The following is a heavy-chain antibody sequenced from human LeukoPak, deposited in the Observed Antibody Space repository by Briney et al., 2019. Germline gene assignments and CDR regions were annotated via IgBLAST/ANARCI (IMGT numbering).Heavy chain of an antibody. V-gene: IGHV4-34*01. Sequence: PSETLSLTCAVYGGSFSGYYWSWIRQPPGKGLEWIGEINHSGSTNYNPSLKSRVTISVDTSKNQFSLKLSSVTAADTAVYYCARGFLLWFGETSFYYFDYWGQGTLVTVSS. CDR2: INHSGST. D-gene: IGHD3-10*01. J-gene: IGHJ4*02. CDR1: GGSFSGYY. CDR3: ARGFLLWFGETSFYYFDY.